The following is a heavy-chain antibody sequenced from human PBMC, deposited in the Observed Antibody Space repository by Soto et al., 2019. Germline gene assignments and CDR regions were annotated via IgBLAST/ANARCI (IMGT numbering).Heavy chain of an antibody. CDR1: GYTFTSYY. CDR2: INPSGGST. Sequence: QVQLVQSGAEVKKPGASVKVSCKASGYTFTSYYMHWVRQAPGQGLEWMGIINPSGGSTSYAQKFQGRVTMXXDXSXXTGYMELSSLRSEDTAVYYCARVLDDYLDYDAFDIWGQGTMVTVSS. J-gene: IGHJ3*02. V-gene: IGHV1-46*01. CDR3: ARVLDDYLDYDAFDI. D-gene: IGHD4-17*01.